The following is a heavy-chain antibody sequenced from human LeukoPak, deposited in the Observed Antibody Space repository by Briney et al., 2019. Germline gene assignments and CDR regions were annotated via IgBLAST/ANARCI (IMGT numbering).Heavy chain of an antibody. D-gene: IGHD6-19*01. CDR1: GGSISSSPYY. CDR3: VTERERQWLF. V-gene: IGHV4-39*07. CDR2: IYYSGTT. Sequence: KTSETLSLTCTVSGGSISSSPYYWGWIRQPPGKGLEWIGSIYYSGTTHYNPSLQSRVTLSVDTSKNQFSLNLHSVTAADTAVYYCVTERERQWLFWAQGTLVTVSS. J-gene: IGHJ4*02.